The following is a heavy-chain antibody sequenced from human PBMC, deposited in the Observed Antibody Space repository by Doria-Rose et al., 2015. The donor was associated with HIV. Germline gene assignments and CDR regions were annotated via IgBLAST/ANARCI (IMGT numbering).Heavy chain of an antibody. CDR1: GYTFTSYG. V-gene: IGHV1-18*04. CDR3: ARDALGATPFDS. CDR2: IGVYNGNT. Sequence: SGYTFTSYGISWVRQAPGQGLEWMGWIGVYNGNTIYAQTLQGRVTMTTDTSTSTAYVELRSLRSDDTAVYYCARDALGATPFDSWGQGTLVTVS. J-gene: IGHJ5*01. D-gene: IGHD1-26*01.